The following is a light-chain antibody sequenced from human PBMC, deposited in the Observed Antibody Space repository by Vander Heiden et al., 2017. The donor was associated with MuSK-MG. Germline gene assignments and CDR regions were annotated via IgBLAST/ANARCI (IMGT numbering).Light chain of an antibody. Sequence: EVVLTQSPGTLSLSPGERATLSCRASQTVSSGYLAWYQQKPGQAPRLLIYDASSRATGIPDRFSGSGSGTDFTLTISRLEPEDFAVYYCHRDGSSFTFGPGTKVDI. CDR1: QTVSSGY. CDR2: DAS. J-gene: IGKJ3*01. CDR3: HRDGSSFT. V-gene: IGKV3-20*01.